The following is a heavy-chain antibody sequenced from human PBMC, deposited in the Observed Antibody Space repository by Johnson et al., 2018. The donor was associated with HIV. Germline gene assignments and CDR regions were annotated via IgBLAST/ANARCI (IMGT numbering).Heavy chain of an antibody. V-gene: IGHV3-30-3*01. Sequence: QVQLVESGGGVVQPGRSLRLSCAASGFTFSSYAMHWVRQAPGKGLEWVAVISYAGSNKYYADSVKGRFTISRDNSKNTLYLQMNSLRAEDTAVYYCARDLDTAMVTCAVDIWGQGTMVTVSS. J-gene: IGHJ3*02. CDR1: GFTFSSYA. D-gene: IGHD5-18*01. CDR2: ISYAGSNK. CDR3: ARDLDTAMVTCAVDI.